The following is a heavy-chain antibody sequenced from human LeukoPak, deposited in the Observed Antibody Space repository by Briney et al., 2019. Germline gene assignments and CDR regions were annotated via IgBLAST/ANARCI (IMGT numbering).Heavy chain of an antibody. CDR1: GGSISSDGYS. J-gene: IGHJ3*01. Sequence: SQTLSLTCAVSGGSISSDGYSWSWIRQPPGKGLEWIGYIYQSGNTYYNPSLKSRGTISVNRSKNQFSLNLNSVTAADTAVYYCAKRAGFDAFDLWGQGTLVTVSS. V-gene: IGHV4-30-2*01. CDR2: IYQSGNT. CDR3: AKRAGFDAFDL.